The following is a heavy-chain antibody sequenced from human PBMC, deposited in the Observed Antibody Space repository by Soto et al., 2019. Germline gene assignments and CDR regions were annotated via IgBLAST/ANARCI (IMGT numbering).Heavy chain of an antibody. CDR3: ASQTRRGHYGMDV. J-gene: IGHJ6*02. Sequence: QVQLVESGGGVVQPGRSLRLSCAASGFTFSSYGMHWVRQAPGKGLEWVAVIWYDGSNKYYADSVKGRFTISRDNSKNTLHLQMNRLGAEATVVYYWASQTRRGHYGMDVWGQGTTVTVSS. CDR2: IWYDGSNK. V-gene: IGHV3-33*01. CDR1: GFTFSSYG.